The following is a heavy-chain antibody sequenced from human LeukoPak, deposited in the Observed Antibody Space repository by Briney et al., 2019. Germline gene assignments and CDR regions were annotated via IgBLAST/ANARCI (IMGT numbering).Heavy chain of an antibody. Sequence: GGSLRLSCAASRFIFDDYAMSWVRQAPGKGLELVSEINWNGDSTTYADSVKGRFTISRDNAKNSLYLQMNSLRAEDTAVYYCAKSRAPLSSSCPGYWGQGTLVTVSS. CDR2: INWNGDST. D-gene: IGHD6-13*01. V-gene: IGHV3-20*04. CDR3: AKSRAPLSSSCPGY. J-gene: IGHJ4*02. CDR1: RFIFDDYA.